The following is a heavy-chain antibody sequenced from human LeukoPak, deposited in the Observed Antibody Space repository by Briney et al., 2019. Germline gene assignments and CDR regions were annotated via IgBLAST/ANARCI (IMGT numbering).Heavy chain of an antibody. J-gene: IGHJ3*02. CDR2: IYTSGST. CDR3: ACSKRGRITIFGVVADAFDI. CDR1: GGSISSYY. V-gene: IGHV4-4*07. D-gene: IGHD3-3*01. Sequence: PSETLSLTCTVSGGSISSYYWSWIRQPAGKGLEWIGRIYTSGSTNYNPSLKSRVTMSVDTSKNQFSLKLSSVTAADTAVYYCACSKRGRITIFGVVADAFDIWGQGTMVTVSS.